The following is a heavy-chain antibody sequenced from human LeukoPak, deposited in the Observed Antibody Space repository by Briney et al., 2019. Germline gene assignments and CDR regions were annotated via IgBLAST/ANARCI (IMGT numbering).Heavy chain of an antibody. CDR1: GFTFSNYA. J-gene: IGHJ4*02. CDR3: ARRRDFIDY. D-gene: IGHD3/OR15-3a*01. Sequence: GGSLRLSCAASGFTFSNYAITWVRQAPGKGLEWVAVISYDGSNKYYADSVKGRFTISRDNSKNTLYLQMNSLRAEDTAVYYCARRRDFIDYWGQGTLVTVSS. V-gene: IGHV3-30*03. CDR2: ISYDGSNK.